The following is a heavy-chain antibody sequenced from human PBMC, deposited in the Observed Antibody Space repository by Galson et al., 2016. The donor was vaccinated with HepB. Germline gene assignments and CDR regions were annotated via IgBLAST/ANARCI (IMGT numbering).Heavy chain of an antibody. D-gene: IGHD2-21*02. V-gene: IGHV3-23*01. CDR2: MSGSTNIT. J-gene: IGHJ3*01. CDR3: AKTGKWDNGDFSGDAFDF. CDR1: GFSFSTYA. Sequence: SLRLSCAASGFSFSTYAMTWVRQAPGKGLDWISAMSGSTNITYYADSVKGRSIISRDNSRNTLYLQMTSLRAEDTAIYYCAKTGKWDNGDFSGDAFDFWGQGTLVTVSS.